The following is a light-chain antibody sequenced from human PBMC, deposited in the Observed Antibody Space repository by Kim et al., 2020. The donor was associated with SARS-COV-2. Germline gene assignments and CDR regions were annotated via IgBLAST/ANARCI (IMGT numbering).Light chain of an antibody. V-gene: IGKV1-39*01. Sequence: DIEMTQFPSSLSVSVGDRVTLTCRASQNISNFLNWYQQKPGGAPTLLIYSSFNLESYVPSRFSGSGSGTQFTLTISSLQPEDFATYSCQQTYKTPITFGQGTRLEIK. CDR1: QNISNF. CDR2: SSF. CDR3: QQTYKTPIT. J-gene: IGKJ5*01.